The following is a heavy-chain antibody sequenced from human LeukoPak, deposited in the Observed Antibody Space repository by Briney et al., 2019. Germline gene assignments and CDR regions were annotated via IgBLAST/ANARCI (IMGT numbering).Heavy chain of an antibody. CDR2: ISSSSTI. CDR3: VFGEG. CDR1: GFTFSSYG. Sequence: GGSLRLSCAASGFTFSSYGMTWVRQAPGKGLEWVSYISSSSTIYYADSVRGRFTISRDNSKNTLYLQMNSLRPEDTAVYYCVFGEGWGQGTLVTVSS. D-gene: IGHD4-17*01. J-gene: IGHJ4*02. V-gene: IGHV3-48*01.